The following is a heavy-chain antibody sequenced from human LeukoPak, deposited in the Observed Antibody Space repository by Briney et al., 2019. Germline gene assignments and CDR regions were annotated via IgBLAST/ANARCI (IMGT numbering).Heavy chain of an antibody. J-gene: IGHJ4*02. CDR1: GFTFSSYW. Sequence: GGSLRLSCAASGFTFSSYWMSWVRQAPGKGLEWVANIKQDGSEKYYVDSVKGRFTISRDNAKNSLYLQMNSLRAEDTAVYYCARVPWYNWNDGYYFDYWGQGTLVTVSS. CDR3: ARVPWYNWNDGYYFDY. D-gene: IGHD1-1*01. V-gene: IGHV3-7*01. CDR2: IKQDGSEK.